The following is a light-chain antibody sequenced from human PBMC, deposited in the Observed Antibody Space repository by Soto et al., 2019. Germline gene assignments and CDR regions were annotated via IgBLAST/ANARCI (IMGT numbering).Light chain of an antibody. Sequence: QSVLTQPASVSGSPGQSITISCTGTSSDVGTYNLVSWHQQHPGKAPKLMIYEVSKRPSGVSTRFSGSKSDNTASLTISGLQAEDEADYYCCSYARSSSYVFGTGTKVTVL. V-gene: IGLV2-23*02. CDR3: CSYARSSSYV. CDR1: SSDVGTYNL. CDR2: EVS. J-gene: IGLJ1*01.